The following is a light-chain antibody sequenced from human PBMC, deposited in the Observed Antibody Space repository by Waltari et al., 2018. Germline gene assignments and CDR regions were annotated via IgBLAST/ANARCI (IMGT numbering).Light chain of an antibody. J-gene: IGKJ5*01. CDR1: QSVGNF. CDR2: DAS. CDR3: QQRSGWPPSIT. V-gene: IGKV3-11*01. Sequence: EIVLKQSPATLSLSPGDRATLSCRASQSVGNFLAWYQHKPGQAPRLLIYDASNRATGIPATFSGSGSGTDFTLTISSLQPEDFALYYCQQRSGWPPSITFGQGTRLEI.